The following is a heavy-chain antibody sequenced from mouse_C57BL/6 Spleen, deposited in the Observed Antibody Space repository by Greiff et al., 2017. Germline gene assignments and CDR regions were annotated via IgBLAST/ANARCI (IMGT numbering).Heavy chain of an antibody. V-gene: IGHV1-69*01. CDR1: GYTFTSYW. CDR2: IDPSDSYT. CDR3: ARGYYGSNYYAMDD. D-gene: IGHD1-1*01. J-gene: IGHJ4*01. Sequence: VQLQQPGAELVMPGASVKLSCTASGYTFTSYWMHWVKQRPGQGLEWIGEIDPSDSYTNYNQKFKGKSTLTVDKSSSTAYMQLSSLTSEDSAVYYCARGYYGSNYYAMDDWGQGTSVTVSS.